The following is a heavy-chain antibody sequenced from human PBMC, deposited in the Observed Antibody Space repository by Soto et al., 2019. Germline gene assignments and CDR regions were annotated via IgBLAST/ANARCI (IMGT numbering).Heavy chain of an antibody. D-gene: IGHD1-26*01. CDR2: IGYDGNNK. Sequence: QVQLVESGGGVVQPGRSLRLSCAASGFTFSSHGMHWVRQAPGKGPEWVAVIGYDGNNKYYADSVKGRFTISRDNSKNKLYLQMNSLSADDTAVYYCAQALVFQLEQLSRWGQGTLVTVSS. J-gene: IGHJ4*02. V-gene: IGHV3-30*18. CDR1: GFTFSSHG. CDR3: AQALVFQLEQLSR.